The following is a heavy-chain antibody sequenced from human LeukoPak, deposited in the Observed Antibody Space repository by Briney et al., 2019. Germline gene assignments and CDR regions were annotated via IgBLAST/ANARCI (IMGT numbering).Heavy chain of an antibody. V-gene: IGHV4-59*01. CDR3: ARYSSANGFDP. J-gene: IGHJ5*02. CDR1: GGSISSYY. D-gene: IGHD6-19*01. CDR2: IYYSGGT. Sequence: SETLSLTCTVSGGSISSYYWSWIRQPPGKGLEWIGYIYYSGGTNYNPSLKSRVTISVDTSKNQFSLKLSSVTAADTAVYYCARYSSANGFDPWGQGTLVTVSS.